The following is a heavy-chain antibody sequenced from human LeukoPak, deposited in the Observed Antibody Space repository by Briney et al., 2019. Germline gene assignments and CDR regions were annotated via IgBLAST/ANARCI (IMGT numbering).Heavy chain of an antibody. J-gene: IGHJ1*01. D-gene: IGHD6-13*01. Sequence: GGSLRLSCAASGFTFSNAWMSWVRQAPGKGLEWVGRIKSKTDGGTTDYAAPVKGRFTISRDDSKNTLYLQMNSLKTEDTAVYYCTRDTGYSSSWYVAEYFQHWGQGTLVTVSS. CDR1: GFTFSNAW. CDR2: IKSKTDGGTT. V-gene: IGHV3-15*01. CDR3: TRDTGYSSSWYVAEYFQH.